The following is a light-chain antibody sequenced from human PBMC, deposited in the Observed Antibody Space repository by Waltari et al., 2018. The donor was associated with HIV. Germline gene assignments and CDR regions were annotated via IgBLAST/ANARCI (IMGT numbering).Light chain of an antibody. CDR1: SSNIGAGFD. CDR2: DNP. Sequence: QSVLTQPPSVSGAPGQRVTISCTGSSSNIGAGFDVNWYQQLPGTAPKLLIYDNPHRPSGVPDRCSGARSGSSASLAITGLQAEDEADYYCQSFDSSLSGYVFGTGTKVTVL. V-gene: IGLV1-40*01. J-gene: IGLJ1*01. CDR3: QSFDSSLSGYV.